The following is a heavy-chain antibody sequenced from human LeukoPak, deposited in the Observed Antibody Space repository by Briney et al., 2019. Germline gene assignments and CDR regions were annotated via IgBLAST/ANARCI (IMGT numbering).Heavy chain of an antibody. J-gene: IGHJ4*03. CDR2: IYYSGSS. CDR3: ARGDLDILTGYSSRGGDY. D-gene: IGHD3-9*01. CDR1: GGSIRSYY. V-gene: IGHV4-59*01. Sequence: PSETLSLTCTVSGGSIRSYYWSWSRQPPGKGLGLVGFIYYSGSSNYNPSLKVRVTISVDTAKNQFSLKLSSVTAADTAVYSVARGDLDILTGYSSRGGDYWGQGTTVTVSS.